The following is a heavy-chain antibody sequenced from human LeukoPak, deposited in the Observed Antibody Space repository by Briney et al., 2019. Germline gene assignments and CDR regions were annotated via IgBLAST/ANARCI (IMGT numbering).Heavy chain of an antibody. Sequence: ASLKVSCKASGYTFTSYYMHWVRQAPGQGLEWMGIINPSGGSTSYAQKFQGRVTMTRDTSTSTVYMELSSLRSEDTAVYYCARDARIDPSSGWFPRDYWGQGTLVTVSS. CDR1: GYTFTSYY. V-gene: IGHV1-46*01. J-gene: IGHJ4*02. CDR3: ARDARIDPSSGWFPRDY. CDR2: INPSGGST. D-gene: IGHD6-19*01.